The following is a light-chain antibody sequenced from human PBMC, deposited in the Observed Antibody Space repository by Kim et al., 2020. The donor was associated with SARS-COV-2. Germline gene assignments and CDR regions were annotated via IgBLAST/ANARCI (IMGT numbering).Light chain of an antibody. J-gene: IGKJ2*01. V-gene: IGKV2-30*01. Sequence: DAVMTQSPLSLPVTLGQPASISCTSSQSLVYSDGNTYLNWFQQRPGQSPRRLIDRVSNRDSGVPDRFSGSVSGAVFTLKISSVEVEDIGLYFCMQGSHWPYTFGQGTKLEI. CDR1: QSLVYSDGNTY. CDR3: MQGSHWPYT. CDR2: RVS.